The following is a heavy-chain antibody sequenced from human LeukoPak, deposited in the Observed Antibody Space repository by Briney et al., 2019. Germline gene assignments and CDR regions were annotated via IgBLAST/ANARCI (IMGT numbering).Heavy chain of an antibody. V-gene: IGHV5-51*01. CDR1: GYSFTSYW. J-gene: IGHJ6*02. D-gene: IGHD2-2*01. CDR3: ALGYCSSTSCYGSGMDV. Sequence: GESLKISCKGSGYSFTSYWIGWVRQMPGKGLEWMGIIYPSDSDTRYSPSFQGQVTISADKSISTAYLQWSSLKASDTAMYYCALGYCSSTSCYGSGMDVWGQGTTVTVSS. CDR2: IYPSDSDT.